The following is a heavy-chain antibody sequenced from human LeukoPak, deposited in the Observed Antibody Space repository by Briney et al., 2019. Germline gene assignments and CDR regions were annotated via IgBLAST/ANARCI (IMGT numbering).Heavy chain of an antibody. CDR3: ARSSVDTAMVALVHWFDP. CDR1: GYTFTSYD. CDR2: MSPNSGNT. Sequence: SVKVSCKASGYTFTSYDINWVRQATGQGLEWVGWMSPNSGNTGYAQKFQGRVTMTRNTSISTAYMELSSLRSEDTAVYYCARSSVDTAMVALVHWFDPWGQGTLVTVSS. D-gene: IGHD5-18*01. V-gene: IGHV1-8*01. J-gene: IGHJ5*02.